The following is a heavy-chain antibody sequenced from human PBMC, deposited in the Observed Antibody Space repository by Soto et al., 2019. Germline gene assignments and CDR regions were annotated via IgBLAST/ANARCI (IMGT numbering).Heavy chain of an antibody. V-gene: IGHV3-48*01. CDR3: ARDHITMIAGWFDP. D-gene: IGHD3-22*01. CDR1: GFTFSSYS. CDR2: ISSSSSTI. Sequence: EVQLVESGGGLVQPGGSLRLSCAASGFTFSSYSMNWVRQAPGKGLEWVSYISSSSSTIYYADSVKGRFTISRDNAKNSLYLQMNSLRTEDTAVYYCARDHITMIAGWFDPWGQGALVTVSS. J-gene: IGHJ5*02.